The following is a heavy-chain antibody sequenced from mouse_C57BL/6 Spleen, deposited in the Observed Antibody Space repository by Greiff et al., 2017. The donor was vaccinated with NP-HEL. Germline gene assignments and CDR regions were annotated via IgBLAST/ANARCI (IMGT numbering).Heavy chain of an antibody. J-gene: IGHJ2*01. Sequence: EVHLVESGGGLVKPGGSLKLSCAASGFTFSSYAMSWVRQTPEKRLEWVATISDGGSYTYYPDNVKGRFTISRDNAKNNLYLQMSHLKSEDTAMYYCARENWEAGYFDYWGQGTTLTVSS. CDR2: ISDGGSYT. CDR3: ARENWEAGYFDY. V-gene: IGHV5-4*01. D-gene: IGHD4-1*01. CDR1: GFTFSSYA.